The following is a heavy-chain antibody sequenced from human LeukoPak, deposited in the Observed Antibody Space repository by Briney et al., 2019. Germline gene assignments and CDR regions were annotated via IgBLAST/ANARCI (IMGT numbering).Heavy chain of an antibody. J-gene: IGHJ5*02. CDR1: GGSFSGYY. Sequence: PSETLSLTCAVYGGSFSGYYWSWIRQPPGKGLEWIGEINHSGSTNYNPSLKSRVNISVDTSKNQFSLKLSSVTAADTAVYYCARGRVVVVAASTRFDPWGQGTLVTVSS. CDR3: ARGRVVVVAASTRFDP. CDR2: INHSGST. V-gene: IGHV4-34*01. D-gene: IGHD2-15*01.